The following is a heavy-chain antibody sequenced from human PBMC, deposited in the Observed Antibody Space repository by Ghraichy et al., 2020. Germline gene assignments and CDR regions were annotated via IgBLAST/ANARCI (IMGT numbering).Heavy chain of an antibody. CDR3: AKDLTIGDYGGRGTFDI. CDR2: ISSDGSDK. D-gene: IGHD4-17*01. CDR1: GFTFSNYG. J-gene: IGHJ3*02. V-gene: IGHV3-30*18. Sequence: GESLNISCAASGFTFSNYGMHWVRQAPGKGLEWVAVISSDGSDKDYADSVKGRFTFSRDNSKNTLYLQMHSLRTEDTAVYYCAKDLTIGDYGGRGTFDIWGQGTMVTVSS.